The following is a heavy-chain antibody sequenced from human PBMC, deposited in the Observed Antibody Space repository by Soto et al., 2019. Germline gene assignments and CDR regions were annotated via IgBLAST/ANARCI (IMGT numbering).Heavy chain of an antibody. Sequence: GGSLRLSCAASGFTFSSYSMNWVRQAPGKGLEWVSSISSSSSYIYYADSVKGRFTISRDNAKNSLYLQMNSLRAEDTAVYYCARPAPLRFLENWFDPWGQGTLVTVSS. D-gene: IGHD3-3*01. CDR2: ISSSSSYI. V-gene: IGHV3-21*01. J-gene: IGHJ5*02. CDR3: ARPAPLRFLENWFDP. CDR1: GFTFSSYS.